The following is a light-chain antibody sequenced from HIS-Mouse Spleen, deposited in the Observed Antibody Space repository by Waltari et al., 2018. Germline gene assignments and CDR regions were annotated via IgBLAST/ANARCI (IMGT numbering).Light chain of an antibody. Sequence: QSALTQPASVSGSPGQSITISCTGTSSDVGSYNLVSWYQQHPGKAPKPMIYEGSKRPSGVSNRFSGSKSGNTACLTISGLQAEDEADYYCCSYAGSSTVVFGGGTKLTVL. J-gene: IGLJ2*01. CDR2: EGS. CDR1: SSDVGSYNL. V-gene: IGLV2-23*01. CDR3: CSYAGSSTVV.